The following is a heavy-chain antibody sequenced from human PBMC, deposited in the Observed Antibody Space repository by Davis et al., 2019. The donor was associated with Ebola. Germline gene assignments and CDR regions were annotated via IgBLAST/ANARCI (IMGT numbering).Heavy chain of an antibody. CDR1: GYTFTMYG. Sequence: ASVKVSCKASGYTFTMYGISWVRQAPGQGLEWMGWISPYNGNTEYVQKLQGRVTLTTDTSTNTVYMELRSLRSDDTAVYYCARDQEDYGADYWGHGTLVTVSP. CDR2: ISPYNGNT. CDR3: ARDQEDYGADY. J-gene: IGHJ4*01. V-gene: IGHV1-18*01. D-gene: IGHD4-17*01.